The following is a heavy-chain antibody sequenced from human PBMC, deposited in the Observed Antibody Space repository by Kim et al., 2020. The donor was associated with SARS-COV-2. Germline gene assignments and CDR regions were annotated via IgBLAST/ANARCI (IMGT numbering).Heavy chain of an antibody. CDR1: GGSISSGSYY. J-gene: IGHJ4*02. V-gene: IGHV4-61*02. CDR2: IYTSGST. Sequence: SETLSLTCTVSGGSISSGSYYWSWIRQPAGKGLEWIGRIYTSGSTNYNPSLKSRVTISVDTSKNQFSLKLRSVTAADTAVYYCARENWAHCTNGVCTQFDYWGQGTLVTVSS. D-gene: IGHD2-8*01. CDR3: ARENWAHCTNGVCTQFDY.